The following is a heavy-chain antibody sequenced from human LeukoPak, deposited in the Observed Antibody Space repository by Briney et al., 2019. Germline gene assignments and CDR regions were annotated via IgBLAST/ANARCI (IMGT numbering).Heavy chain of an antibody. D-gene: IGHD3-9*01. CDR1: GASMRSSNFY. Sequence: SETLSLTCTVSGASMRSSNFYWGWIRQSPGKGLEWIGNINYSGLTYYNPSVKSRITLSVDVSKNRFSLNLTSVTPADTALYFCARTHFDSLGWFDPWGRGIQVIVSS. V-gene: IGHV4-39*07. CDR2: INYSGLT. CDR3: ARTHFDSLGWFDP. J-gene: IGHJ5*02.